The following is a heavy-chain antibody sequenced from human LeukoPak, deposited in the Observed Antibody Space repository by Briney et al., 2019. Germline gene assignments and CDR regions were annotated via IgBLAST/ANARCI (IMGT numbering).Heavy chain of an antibody. J-gene: IGHJ6*02. CDR3: AKRSQYYYGSGSFHYYYGMDV. V-gene: IGHV3-30*02. CDR1: GFTFSSYG. CDR2: IRYDGSNK. Sequence: GGSLRLSCAASGFTFSSYGMHWVRQAPGKGLEWVAFIRYDGSNKYYADSVKGRFTISRDNSKNTLYLQMNSLRAEDTAVYYCAKRSQYYYGSGSFHYYYGMDVWGQGTTATVSS. D-gene: IGHD3-10*01.